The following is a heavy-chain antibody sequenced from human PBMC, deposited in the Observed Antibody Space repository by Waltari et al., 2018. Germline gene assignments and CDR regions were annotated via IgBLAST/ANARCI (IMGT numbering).Heavy chain of an antibody. CDR2: IKQDGSEK. D-gene: IGHD3-10*01. CDR3: TRGGSMVRGGSIY. J-gene: IGHJ4*02. Sequence: WMNWVRQAPGKGLEWVATIKQDGSEKDYVDSVNGRFTISRDNAKNSLFLQMSSLRAEDTAVYYCTRGGSMVRGGSIYWGQGTLVTVSS. CDR1: W. V-gene: IGHV3-7*01.